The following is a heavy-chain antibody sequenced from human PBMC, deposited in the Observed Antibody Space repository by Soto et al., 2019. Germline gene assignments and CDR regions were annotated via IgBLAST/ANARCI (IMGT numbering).Heavy chain of an antibody. Sequence: PGGSLRLSCAASGFTISSSAMNWIRQAPGKGLEWVSYISSSGSTIYYADSVKGRFTISRDNAKNSLYLQMNSLRAEDTAVYYCARGEMATVAPFDYWGHGTLVTVS. CDR1: GFTISSSA. V-gene: IGHV3-48*04. CDR2: ISSSGSTI. D-gene: IGHD4-4*01. J-gene: IGHJ4*01. CDR3: ARGEMATVAPFDY.